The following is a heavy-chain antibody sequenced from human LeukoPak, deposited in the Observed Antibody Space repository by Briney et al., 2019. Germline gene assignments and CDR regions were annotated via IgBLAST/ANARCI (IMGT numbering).Heavy chain of an antibody. CDR3: ATYSNKLGSQGVLVDY. CDR1: GYTLTELS. D-gene: IGHD1-26*01. J-gene: IGHJ4*02. Sequence: ASVKVSCKVSGYTLTELSMHWVRQAPGKGLEWMGGFDPEDGETVYAQKFQGRVTMTEDTSTDTAYMELSSLRSEDTAVYYCATYSNKLGSQGVLVDYWGQGTLVTVSS. CDR2: FDPEDGET. V-gene: IGHV1-24*01.